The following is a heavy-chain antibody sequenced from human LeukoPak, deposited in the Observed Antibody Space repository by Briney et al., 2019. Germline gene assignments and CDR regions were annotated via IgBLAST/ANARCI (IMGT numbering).Heavy chain of an antibody. CDR2: ISYDGTKK. CDR1: GFTFSNYA. V-gene: IGHV3-30*04. Sequence: GRSLRLSCAVSGFTFSNYAMHWVRQAPGKGLEWVAIISYDGTKKYYGDSVKGRFTVARDNSKNTLYLQMNSLRTEDTAVYYCARARDDYGDYRFDYWGQGNLVTVSS. D-gene: IGHD4-17*01. CDR3: ARARDDYGDYRFDY. J-gene: IGHJ4*02.